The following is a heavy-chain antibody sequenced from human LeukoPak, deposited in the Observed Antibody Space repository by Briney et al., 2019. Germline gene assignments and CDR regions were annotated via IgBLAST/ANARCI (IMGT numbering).Heavy chain of an antibody. CDR2: INHSGST. D-gene: IGHD3-3*01. CDR3: ARQYDFWSGYFDY. Sequence: SETLSLTCAVSGGSFSGYYWSWIRQPPGKGLEWIGEINHSGSTNYNPSLKSRVTISVDTSKNQFSLKLSSVTAADTAVYYCARQYDFWSGYFDYWGQGTLVTVSS. V-gene: IGHV4-34*01. J-gene: IGHJ4*02. CDR1: GGSFSGYY.